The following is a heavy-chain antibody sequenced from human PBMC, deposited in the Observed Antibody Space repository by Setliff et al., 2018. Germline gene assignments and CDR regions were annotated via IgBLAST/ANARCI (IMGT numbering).Heavy chain of an antibody. CDR3: VTDPPFSGWSFDS. Sequence: PGWSLRLSCATSGFTFSTHAMHWARQAPGKGLDWVAMIWSDGNTTYYADSVKGRFTVSRDNSKNTLYLQMNSLRVEDTAVYYCVTDPPFSGWSFDSWGQGTLVTVSS. J-gene: IGHJ4*02. CDR2: IWSDGNTT. V-gene: IGHV3-33*01. D-gene: IGHD6-19*01. CDR1: GFTFSTHA.